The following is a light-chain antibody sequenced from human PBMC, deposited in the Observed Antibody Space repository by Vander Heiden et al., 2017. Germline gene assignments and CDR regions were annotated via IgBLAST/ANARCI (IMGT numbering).Light chain of an antibody. CDR3: QQYTSYPHT. Sequence: THMTQPPSTSSASVGDRVIITCRASQNINSWLAWYQQKPGKAPNLLIYKASNLASGVPSRFSGSGSGTDFTLTISSLQPDDFATYYCQQYTSYPHTFGQGTILEIK. CDR2: KAS. J-gene: IGKJ2*01. V-gene: IGKV1-5*03. CDR1: QNINSW.